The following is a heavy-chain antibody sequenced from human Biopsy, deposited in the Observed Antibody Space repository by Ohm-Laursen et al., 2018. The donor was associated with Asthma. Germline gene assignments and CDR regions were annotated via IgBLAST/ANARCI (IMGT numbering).Heavy chain of an antibody. CDR3: GRERSYMVDY. Sequence: SLRLSCAASGFTFGSYGLHWVRQAPGKGLEWVADIWFDGSNKHYADSVKGRFTISRDNSKNTLYLQMNSLRVEDTALYYCGRERSYMVDYWGQGTLVIVSS. D-gene: IGHD3-10*01. J-gene: IGHJ4*02. CDR2: IWFDGSNK. V-gene: IGHV3-33*01. CDR1: GFTFGSYG.